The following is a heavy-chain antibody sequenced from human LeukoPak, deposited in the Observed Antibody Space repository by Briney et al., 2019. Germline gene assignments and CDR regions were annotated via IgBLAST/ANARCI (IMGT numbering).Heavy chain of an antibody. CDR3: ARSPTGSGWYYFDY. D-gene: IGHD6-19*01. Sequence: GGSLRLSCAASGFTFSSYSMNWVRQAPGKGLEWVSYISSSSSTIYYADSVKGRFTISRDNAKNSLYLQMNSLRAEDTAVYYCARSPTGSGWYYFDYWGQGTLVTVSS. CDR2: ISSSSSTI. J-gene: IGHJ4*02. CDR1: GFTFSSYS. V-gene: IGHV3-48*01.